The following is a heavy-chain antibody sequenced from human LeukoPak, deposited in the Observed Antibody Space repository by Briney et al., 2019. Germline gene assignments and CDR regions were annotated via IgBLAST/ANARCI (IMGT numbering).Heavy chain of an antibody. D-gene: IGHD6-13*01. Sequence: SETLSLTCTVSGGSISSNNYYWGWIRQPPGKGLEWIGSIYYSGSTYYNPSLKSRVTISVDTSKNQFSLRLRSVTASDTAVYYCARVAGYFVNYMDVWGKGTTVTISS. J-gene: IGHJ6*03. CDR3: ARVAGYFVNYMDV. CDR2: IYYSGST. V-gene: IGHV4-39*01. CDR1: GGSISSNNYY.